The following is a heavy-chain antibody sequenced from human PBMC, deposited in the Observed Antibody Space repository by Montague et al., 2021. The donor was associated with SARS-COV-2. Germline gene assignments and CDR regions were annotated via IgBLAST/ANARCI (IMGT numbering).Heavy chain of an antibody. J-gene: IGHJ6*03. V-gene: IGHV4-59*01. CDR1: GRSISSYY. CDR3: ARDGSYDFWSDPLGVYYYYMDV. Sequence: SETPSLTCTVSGRSISSYYWSWIRQPPGKGLGWIGYIYYSGSTNYNPSLKSRVTISVDTSKNQFSLKLSSVTAADTAVYYCARDGSYDFWSDPLGVYYYYMDVWGKGTTATVSS. D-gene: IGHD3-3*01. CDR2: IYYSGST.